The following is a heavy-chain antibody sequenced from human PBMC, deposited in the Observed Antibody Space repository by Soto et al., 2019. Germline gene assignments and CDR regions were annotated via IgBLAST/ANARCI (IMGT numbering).Heavy chain of an antibody. J-gene: IGHJ6*02. CDR1: GGTFSSYA. Sequence: GASVKVSCKASGGTFSSYAISWVRQAPGQGLEWMGGIIPIFGTANYAQKFQGRVTITADESTSTAYMELSSLRSEDTAVYYCASSFYGSGSYRVPDYYYYYGMAVWGQGTTVTVSS. CDR2: IIPIFGTA. D-gene: IGHD3-10*01. CDR3: ASSFYGSGSYRVPDYYYYYGMAV. V-gene: IGHV1-69*13.